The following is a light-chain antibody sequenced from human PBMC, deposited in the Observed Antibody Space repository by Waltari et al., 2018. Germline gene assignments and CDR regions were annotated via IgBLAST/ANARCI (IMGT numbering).Light chain of an antibody. V-gene: IGKV2-29*02. J-gene: IGKJ2*01. CDR3: MQGVDLPHT. Sequence: DVVLTQSPLSLSVTPGQPASISCKSSQSLLHSDGETYLSWFLQNPGHSPELLIYEVSRRFPGVPDRFSGSGSGTDFTLRFSRVEPEDVGVYYCMQGVDLPHTFGQGTKLEIK. CDR1: QSLLHSDGETY. CDR2: EVS.